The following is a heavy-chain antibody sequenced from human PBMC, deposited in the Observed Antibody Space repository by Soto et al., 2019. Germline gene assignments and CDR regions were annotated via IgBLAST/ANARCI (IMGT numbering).Heavy chain of an antibody. CDR2: IYYSGST. CDR1: GGSISSSSYY. J-gene: IGHJ4*02. Sequence: SETLSLTCTVSGGSISSSSYYWGWIRQPPGKGLEWIGSIYYSGSTYYNPSLKSRVTISVDTSKNQFSLKLSSVTAADTAVYYCARTDYVRGVMLVFDYWGQGTLVTVSS. D-gene: IGHD3-10*02. CDR3: ARTDYVRGVMLVFDY. V-gene: IGHV4-39*07.